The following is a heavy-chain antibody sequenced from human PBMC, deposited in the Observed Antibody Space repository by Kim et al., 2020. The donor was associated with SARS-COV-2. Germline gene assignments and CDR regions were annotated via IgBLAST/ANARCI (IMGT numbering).Heavy chain of an antibody. CDR3: ARATHYYDSSGYHY. CDR1: GYTFTSYG. Sequence: ASVKVSCKASGYTFTSYGISWVRQAPGQGLEWMGWISAYNGNTNYAQKLQGRVTMTTDTSTSTAYMELRSLRSDDTAVYYCARATHYYDSSGYHYWGQGTLVTVSS. D-gene: IGHD3-22*01. J-gene: IGHJ4*02. V-gene: IGHV1-18*01. CDR2: ISAYNGNT.